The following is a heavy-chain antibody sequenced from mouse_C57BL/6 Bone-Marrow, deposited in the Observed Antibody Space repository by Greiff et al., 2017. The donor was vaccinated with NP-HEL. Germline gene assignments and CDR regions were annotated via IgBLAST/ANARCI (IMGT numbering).Heavy chain of an antibody. V-gene: IGHV1-42*01. Sequence: EVQLVESGPELVKPGASVKISCKASGYSFTGYYMNWVKQSPEKSLEWIGEINPSTGGTTYNQKFKAKATLTVDKSSSTAYMQLKSLTSEDSAVYYCARLGPFDYWGQGTTLTVSS. CDR3: ARLGPFDY. CDR2: INPSTGGT. CDR1: GYSFTGYY. D-gene: IGHD4-1*01. J-gene: IGHJ2*01.